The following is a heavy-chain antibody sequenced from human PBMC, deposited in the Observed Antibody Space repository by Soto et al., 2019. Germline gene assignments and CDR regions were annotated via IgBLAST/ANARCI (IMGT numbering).Heavy chain of an antibody. J-gene: IGHJ5*02. D-gene: IGHD6-13*01. CDR2: IYYSGST. CDR3: ARRVAAAGTWWFDP. CDR1: GGSISSSSYY. V-gene: IGHV4-39*01. Sequence: QLQLQESGPGLVKPSETLSLTCTVSGGSISSSSYYWGWIRQPPGKGLEWIGSIYYSGSTYYNPSLKSRVTISVDTSKNQCSLKLSSVTAADTDVYYCARRVAAAGTWWFDPWGQGTLVTVSS.